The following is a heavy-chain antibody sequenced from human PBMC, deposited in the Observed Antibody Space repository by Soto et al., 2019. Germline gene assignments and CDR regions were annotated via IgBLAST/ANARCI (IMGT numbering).Heavy chain of an antibody. CDR3: AREDDGGDRDYYGLDV. CDR2: IYYSGST. D-gene: IGHD2-21*02. V-gene: IGHV4-39*02. CDR1: GGSISSSSYY. Sequence: SETLSLTCTVSGGSISSSSYYWGWIRQPPGKGLEWIGSIYYSGSTNYNPSLKSRVTISVDTSKNQFSLQLSSVTAADTALYFCAREDDGGDRDYYGLDVWGQGTTVTVSS. J-gene: IGHJ6*02.